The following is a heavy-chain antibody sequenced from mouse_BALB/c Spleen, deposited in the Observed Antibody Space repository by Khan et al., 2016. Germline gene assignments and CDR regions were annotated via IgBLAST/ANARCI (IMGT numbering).Heavy chain of an antibody. J-gene: IGHJ1*01. CDR1: GYTFTSYV. D-gene: IGHD2-2*01. Sequence: VQLKQSGPELVKPGASVKMSCKASGYTFTSYVMHWVKQKPGQGLEWIGYINPYSDGTKYNEKFKGKATLTSDKSSSKAYMELSSLTSEDYAVSDCARGEGNDRTYWYFDVWGAGNTGNVSS. CDR2: INPYSDGT. V-gene: IGHV1S136*01. CDR3: ARGEGNDRTYWYFDV.